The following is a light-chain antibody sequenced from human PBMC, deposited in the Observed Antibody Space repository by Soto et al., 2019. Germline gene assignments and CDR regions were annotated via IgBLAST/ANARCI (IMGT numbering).Light chain of an antibody. V-gene: IGLV2-14*03. J-gene: IGLJ1*01. Sequence: ASVSGSPVQSITISCTGTSSDVGGYNYVSWYQHHPGKAPKLIIYDVTSRPSGVSIRFSGSKSDNTASLTISGLQPEDEADYHCSSYTTSNTRQIVFGTGTRSPS. CDR1: SSDVGGYNY. CDR2: DVT. CDR3: SSYTTSNTRQIV.